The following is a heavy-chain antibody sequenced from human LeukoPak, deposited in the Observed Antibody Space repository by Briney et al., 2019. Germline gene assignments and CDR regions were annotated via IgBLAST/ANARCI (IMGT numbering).Heavy chain of an antibody. D-gene: IGHD2-2*01. CDR3: TREDAVVPAAMGGDY. CDR1: GFTFGDYA. CDR2: IRSKAYGGTT. Sequence: GGSLRLSCTASGFTFGDYAMSWFRQAPGKGLEWVGFIRSKAYGGTTEYAASVKGRFTISRDDSKIIAYLQMNSLKTEDTAVYYCTREDAVVPAAMGGDYWGQGTLVTVSS. V-gene: IGHV3-49*03. J-gene: IGHJ4*02.